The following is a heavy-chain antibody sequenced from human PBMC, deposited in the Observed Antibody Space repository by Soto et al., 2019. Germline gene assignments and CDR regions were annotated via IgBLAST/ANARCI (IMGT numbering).Heavy chain of an antibody. CDR1: GFPFSSYG. J-gene: IGHJ4*02. V-gene: IGHV3-33*01. CDR2: IWYDGSNK. CDR3: ASSIN. Sequence: GGSMRLSCAASGFPFSSYGMHWVRQAPGKGMDWVAVIWYDGSNKDYADSVRGRFTIPRDNSKNTLFLQMNNLRVDDTAVYYCASSINWGQGTRVTVSS.